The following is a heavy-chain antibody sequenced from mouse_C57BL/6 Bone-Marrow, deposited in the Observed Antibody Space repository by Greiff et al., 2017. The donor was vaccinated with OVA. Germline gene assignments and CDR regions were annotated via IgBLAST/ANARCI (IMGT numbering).Heavy chain of an antibody. Sequence: VQLQQPGAELVKPWASVTLSCKASGYTFTSYWMHWVKQRPGRGLEWIGRIDPNSGGTKYNEKFKSKATLTVDKPSSTAYMQLSSLTSEDSAVYYCARSFITTVVAPYDYWGQGTTLTVST. CDR2: IDPNSGGT. CDR3: ARSFITTVVAPYDY. V-gene: IGHV1-72*01. D-gene: IGHD1-1*01. CDR1: GYTFTSYW. J-gene: IGHJ2*01.